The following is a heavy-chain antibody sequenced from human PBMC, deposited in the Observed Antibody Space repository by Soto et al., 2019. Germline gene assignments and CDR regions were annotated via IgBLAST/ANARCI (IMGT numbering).Heavy chain of an antibody. D-gene: IGHD6-13*01. Sequence: QVQLVQSGAEVKKPGSSVKVSCKASGGTFSSYAITWVRQAPGQGLEWMGGIIPIFGTANYAQKFQGRVTITANESTSTAYMELSSLRSEDTAVDYCASRGGYSSSWYGGFAYWGQGTLVTVSS. J-gene: IGHJ4*02. CDR1: GGTFSSYA. V-gene: IGHV1-69*12. CDR2: IIPIFGTA. CDR3: ASRGGYSSSWYGGFAY.